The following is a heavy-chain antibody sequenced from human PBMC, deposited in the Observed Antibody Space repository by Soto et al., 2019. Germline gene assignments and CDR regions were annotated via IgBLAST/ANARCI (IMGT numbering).Heavy chain of an antibody. V-gene: IGHV2-5*02. Sequence: QITLKESGPTLVKPTKTLTLTCTFSGFSLYTNGLHVGWIRQPPGKALEWLALIYWDDDKRYSPSLNSRLTITKDTSKNQVVLTMTNMDPVDTAAYCCAHAGNMAAAGHYFDYWGQGTLVTVSS. CDR2: IYWDDDK. CDR1: GFSLYTNGLH. CDR3: AHAGNMAAAGHYFDY. D-gene: IGHD6-13*01. J-gene: IGHJ4*02.